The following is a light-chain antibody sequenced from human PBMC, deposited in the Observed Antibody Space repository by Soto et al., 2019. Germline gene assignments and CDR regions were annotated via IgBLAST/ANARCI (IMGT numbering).Light chain of an antibody. V-gene: IGKV1-27*01. J-gene: IGKJ2*01. CDR2: GAS. CDR1: QGISNY. Sequence: DIQMTQSPYSLSVSVGDRVPIACRASQGISNYLAWNQQKPGKVPKLLIYGASTLQSGVPSRCSGSGSGTEITITSSSQEREDVATDYWQHNNNAAYTCGQGTKMEIK. CDR3: QHNNNAAYT.